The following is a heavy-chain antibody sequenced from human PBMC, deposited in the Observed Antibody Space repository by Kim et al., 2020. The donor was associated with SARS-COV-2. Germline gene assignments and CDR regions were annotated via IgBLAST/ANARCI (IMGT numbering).Heavy chain of an antibody. J-gene: IGHJ2*01. D-gene: IGHD3-10*01. CDR2: ISSSSSYI. CDR3: ARDGTLVLLWPGGYFDL. CDR1: GFTFSSYS. Sequence: GGSLRLSCAASGFTFSSYSMNWVRQAPGKGLEWVSSISSSSSYIYYADSVKGRFTISRDNAKNSLYLQMNSLRAEDTAVYYCARDGTLVLLWPGGYFDLWGRGTLVTVSS. V-gene: IGHV3-21*01.